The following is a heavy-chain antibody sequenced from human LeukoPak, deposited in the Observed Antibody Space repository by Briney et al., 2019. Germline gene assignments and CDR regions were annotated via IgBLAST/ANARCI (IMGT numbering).Heavy chain of an antibody. J-gene: IGHJ5*02. CDR2: ISSGSSYI. D-gene: IGHD3-9*01. Sequence: GGSLRLSCAASGFTFSSYSMNWVRQAPGKGLEWVSSISSGSSYIYYADSVKGRFTISRDNAKNSLYLQMNSLRAEDTAVYYCATVLRYFDWLFRFDPWGQGTLVTVSS. CDR1: GFTFSSYS. V-gene: IGHV3-21*01. CDR3: ATVLRYFDWLFRFDP.